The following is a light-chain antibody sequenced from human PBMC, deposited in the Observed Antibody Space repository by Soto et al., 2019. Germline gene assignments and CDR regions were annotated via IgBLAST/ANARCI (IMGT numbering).Light chain of an antibody. CDR3: QQYGSSPPT. V-gene: IGKV3-20*01. Sequence: EIVLTQSPGTLSLSPGERATLSCRASQSVSSSYLAWYQQKPGQAPRLLIYGASSRATGIPDRFSGSGSGTDFTLTISRLEPEDVGVYYCQQYGSSPPTFGQGTKVDIK. CDR1: QSVSSSY. CDR2: GAS. J-gene: IGKJ1*01.